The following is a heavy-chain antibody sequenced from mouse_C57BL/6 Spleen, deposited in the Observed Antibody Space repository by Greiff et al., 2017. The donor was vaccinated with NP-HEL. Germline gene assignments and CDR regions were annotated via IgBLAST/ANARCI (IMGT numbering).Heavy chain of an antibody. D-gene: IGHD2-4*01. CDR1: GYTFTSYW. J-gene: IGHJ4*01. Sequence: QVQLKQPGAELVKPGASVKMSCKASGYTFTSYWITWVKQRPGQGLEWIGDIYPGSGSTNYNEKFKSKATLTVDTSSSTAYMQLSSLTSEDSAVYYCARGLRRGADYAMDYWGQGTSVTVSS. CDR3: ARGLRRGADYAMDY. V-gene: IGHV1-55*01. CDR2: IYPGSGST.